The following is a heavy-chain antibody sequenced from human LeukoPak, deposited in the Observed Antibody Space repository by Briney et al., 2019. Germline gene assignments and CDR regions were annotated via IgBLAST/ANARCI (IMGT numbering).Heavy chain of an antibody. V-gene: IGHV4-59*08. CDR1: GGSISSYY. CDR2: IYYSGST. Sequence: SETLSLTCTVSGGSISSYYWSWIRQPPGKGLEWIGYIYYSGSTNYNPSLKSRVTISVDTSKNQFSLKLSSVTAADTAVYYCARHGPGYSSSWYLDWFDPWGQGTLVTVSS. J-gene: IGHJ5*02. D-gene: IGHD6-13*01. CDR3: ARHGPGYSSSWYLDWFDP.